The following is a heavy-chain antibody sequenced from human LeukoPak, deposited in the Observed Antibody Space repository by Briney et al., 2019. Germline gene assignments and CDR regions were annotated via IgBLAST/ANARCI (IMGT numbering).Heavy chain of an antibody. Sequence: GGSLRLSCAASGFTFNIYGMNWVRQAPGKGLEWVSGIGPGGHMTYYAESVKGRFTISRDDSKNTLSLQMSSLRAEDTAVYYCARDDGWLRFGYWGQGTLVTVSS. CDR2: IGPGGHMT. D-gene: IGHD5-12*01. CDR3: ARDDGWLRFGY. CDR1: GFTFNIYG. V-gene: IGHV3-23*01. J-gene: IGHJ4*02.